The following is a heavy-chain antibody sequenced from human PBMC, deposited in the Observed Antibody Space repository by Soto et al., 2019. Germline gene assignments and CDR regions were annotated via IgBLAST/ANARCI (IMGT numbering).Heavy chain of an antibody. CDR3: ARAPPGSGGSTSFYDY. D-gene: IGHD2-2*01. CDR2: ISSSGSSI. Sequence: GGSLRLSCAASGFTFSDYYMNWIRQTPGKGPQWVSYISSSGSSIYYTDSVRGRFTSSRDNAKNSLYLQMNSLRAEDTAVYYCARAPPGSGGSTSFYDYWGQGTLVTVSS. J-gene: IGHJ4*02. V-gene: IGHV3-11*01. CDR1: GFTFSDYY.